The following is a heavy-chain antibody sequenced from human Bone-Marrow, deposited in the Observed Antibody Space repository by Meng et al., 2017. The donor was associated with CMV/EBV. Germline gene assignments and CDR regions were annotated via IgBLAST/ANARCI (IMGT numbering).Heavy chain of an antibody. CDR3: AREMTTVSVDY. J-gene: IGHJ4*02. Sequence: LSFAASGFTLSSYAMTWFRQAPGKGLEWVSLISGSGISTFYAASVKGRFIISRDNSKNTLYLEMNSLRADDTAVYYCAREMTTVSVDYWGQGILVTVSS. CDR2: ISGSGIST. D-gene: IGHD4-17*01. V-gene: IGHV3-23*01. CDR1: GFTLSSYA.